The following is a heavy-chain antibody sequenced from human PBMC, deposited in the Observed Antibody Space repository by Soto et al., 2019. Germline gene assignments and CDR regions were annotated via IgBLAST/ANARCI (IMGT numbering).Heavy chain of an antibody. Sequence: PSETLSLTCAVSGGSISSGGYSWSWIRQPPGKGLEWIGYIYLCGRTYYTPNLKGRVTITVDRSKNQDYLKLSSVTAADTAVYYCAREGARWLQAFDIWGQGTMVTVSS. CDR1: GGSISSGGYS. CDR3: AREGARWLQAFDI. J-gene: IGHJ3*02. V-gene: IGHV4-30-2*01. D-gene: IGHD5-12*01. CDR2: IYLCGRT.